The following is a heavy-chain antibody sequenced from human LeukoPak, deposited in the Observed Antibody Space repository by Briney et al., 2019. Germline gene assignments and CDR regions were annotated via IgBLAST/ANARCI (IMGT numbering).Heavy chain of an antibody. CDR2: IIPIFGTA. Sequence: SVKVSCKASGGTFSSYAISWVRQAPGQGLEWMGGIIPIFGTANYAQKFQGRVTMTTDTSTSTAYMELRSLRSDDTAVYYCARGVKLLWFGELSNDFDYWGQGTLVTVSS. D-gene: IGHD3-10*01. J-gene: IGHJ4*02. CDR1: GGTFSSYA. V-gene: IGHV1-69*05. CDR3: ARGVKLLWFGELSNDFDY.